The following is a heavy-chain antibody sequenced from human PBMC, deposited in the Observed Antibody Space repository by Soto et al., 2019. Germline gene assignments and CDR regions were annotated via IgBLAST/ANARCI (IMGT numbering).Heavy chain of an antibody. J-gene: IGHJ5*02. CDR2: ISYHGRDE. Sequence: PGGSLRLSCAASGFTFTSYAMHWVRQAPGKGPEWVAAISYHGRDEYYADSVKGRFSISRDNSKNTLNLQMNSLRAEDTAVYYCARGRFSTTLYAGFDPWGQGTLVTVSS. CDR1: GFTFTSYA. CDR3: ARGRFSTTLYAGFDP. D-gene: IGHD2-2*01. V-gene: IGHV3-30*04.